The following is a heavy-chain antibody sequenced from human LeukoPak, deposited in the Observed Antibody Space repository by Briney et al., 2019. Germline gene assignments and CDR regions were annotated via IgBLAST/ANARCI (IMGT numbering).Heavy chain of an antibody. CDR2: INHSGST. D-gene: IGHD3-10*01. J-gene: IGHJ4*02. CDR1: GGLLSGYY. Sequence: ASETLSLTCAVYGGLLSGYYWSWIRQLPGKGLEWIGEINHSGSTNYNPSLKSRVTISVDTSKNQFSLKLSSVTAADTAVYYCATETVNYYGSGSYSDYWGQGTLVTVSS. CDR3: ATETVNYYGSGSYSDY. V-gene: IGHV4-34*01.